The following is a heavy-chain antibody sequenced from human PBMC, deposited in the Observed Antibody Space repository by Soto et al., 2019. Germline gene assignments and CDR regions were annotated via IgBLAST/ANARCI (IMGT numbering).Heavy chain of an antibody. Sequence: SETLSLTCAVSDDPVTSNFWWSWVPQPPGKGLEWIGEAYHNGLTDYNPSLKSRVTMSVDTSKNEFSLKLTSLTAADTAIYYCARDAAVPGESDRFDYWGQGTLVTVSS. V-gene: IGHV4-4*02. CDR3: ARDAAVPGESDRFDY. J-gene: IGHJ4*02. CDR2: AYHNGLT. D-gene: IGHD6-19*01. CDR1: DDPVTSNFW.